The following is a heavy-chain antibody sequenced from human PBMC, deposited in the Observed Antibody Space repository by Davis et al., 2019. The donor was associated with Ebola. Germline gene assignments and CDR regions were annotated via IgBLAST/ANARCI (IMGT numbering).Heavy chain of an antibody. V-gene: IGHV6-1*01. CDR2: TFYRSKWHS. CDR1: GDSVSSNSAS. Sequence: SQTLSLTCAISGDSVSSNSASWNWIRQSPSRGLEWLGNTFYRSKWHSDYGVSVKSRVTINPDTSKNQFSLQLNSVTPEDTAVYYCVKEILTTPYPEHFQDWGQGTLVTVSS. CDR3: VKEILTTPYPEHFQD. J-gene: IGHJ1*01. D-gene: IGHD4-11*01.